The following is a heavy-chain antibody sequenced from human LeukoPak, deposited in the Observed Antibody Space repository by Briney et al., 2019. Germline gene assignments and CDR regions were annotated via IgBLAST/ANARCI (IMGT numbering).Heavy chain of an antibody. J-gene: IGHJ4*02. CDR3: ARGAYYYDSNY. D-gene: IGHD3-22*01. V-gene: IGHV4-4*02. CDR1: GGSISSSNW. Sequence: SGTLSLTCAVSGGSISSSNWWSWVRQPPGRGLEWIGYIYYSGSTNYNPSLKSRVTISVDTSKNQFSLKLSSVTAADTAVYYCARGAYYYDSNYWGQGTLVTVSS. CDR2: IYYSGST.